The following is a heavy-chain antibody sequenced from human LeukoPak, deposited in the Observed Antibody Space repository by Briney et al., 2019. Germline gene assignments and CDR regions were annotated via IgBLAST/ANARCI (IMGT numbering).Heavy chain of an antibody. CDR2: IKSKTDGGTT. D-gene: IGHD1-20*01. CDR3: TTDYNWNEQVDI. J-gene: IGHJ3*02. CDR1: GFTFSNAW. Sequence: GGSLRLSCAASGFTFSNAWMSWVRQAPGKGLEWVGRIKSKTDGGTTDYAAPVKGRFTISRDDSKNTLYLQMNSLKTEDTAVYYCTTDYNWNEQVDIWGQGTMVTVSS. V-gene: IGHV3-15*01.